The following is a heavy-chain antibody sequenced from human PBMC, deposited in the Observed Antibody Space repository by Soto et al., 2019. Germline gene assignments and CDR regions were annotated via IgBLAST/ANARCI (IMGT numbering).Heavy chain of an antibody. J-gene: IGHJ5*02. CDR3: ATGRFSAMIRGVIMFDP. V-gene: IGHV4-59*01. Sequence: QVLLQESGPGLVKPSETLSLTCTVSGGSISSYYWNWIRQPPGKGLEWIGYIHYSGSTNHNPSLKSRVTISVDTSNNQFSLKLSSVTAADTAVYYCATGRFSAMIRGVIMFDPWGQGTLVTVSS. D-gene: IGHD3-10*01. CDR2: IHYSGST. CDR1: GGSISSYY.